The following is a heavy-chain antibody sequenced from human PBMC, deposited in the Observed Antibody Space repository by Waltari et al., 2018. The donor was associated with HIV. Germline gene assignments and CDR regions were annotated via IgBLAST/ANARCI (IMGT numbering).Heavy chain of an antibody. D-gene: IGHD2-2*01. J-gene: IGHJ4*02. Sequence: EVQLVESGGGLVQSGGSLRLSCAVSGLSFSGYWMSWVRQAPGKGREWVANIKEDGSEKYYVDSVKGRFTISRDNAKNSLYLQMNSLRAEDTAMYYCARARYCSSNSCSYFDDWGQGTLVTVAS. CDR2: IKEDGSEK. V-gene: IGHV3-7*01. CDR1: GLSFSGYW. CDR3: ARARYCSSNSCSYFDD.